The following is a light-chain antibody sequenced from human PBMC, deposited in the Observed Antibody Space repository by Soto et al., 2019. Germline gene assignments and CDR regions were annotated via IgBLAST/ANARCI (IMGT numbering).Light chain of an antibody. J-gene: IGKJ1*01. CDR1: ETVRSN. CDR2: AAS. Sequence: RVMTQSPDTLSVSPGDRATLSCRASETVRSNLAWYQQKPGQAPRLLIYAASTRATGIPARFIGNGSGTEFTLTISSLQSEDFAVYYCQQYNNWWTFGQGTKVDIK. CDR3: QQYNNWWT. V-gene: IGKV3D-15*01.